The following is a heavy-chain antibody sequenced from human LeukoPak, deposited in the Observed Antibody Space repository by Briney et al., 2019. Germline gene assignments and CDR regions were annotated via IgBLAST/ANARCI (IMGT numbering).Heavy chain of an antibody. J-gene: IGHJ4*02. CDR3: AVAPGDY. Sequence: EASVKVSRKASGYTFTGYYMHWVRQAPGQGLEWMGWINPNTGDTHYAQKFQGRVTLTRDTSITTVYMELSRLTSDDTAIFYCAVAPGDYWGQGTLVTVSS. CDR2: INPNTGDT. D-gene: IGHD2-21*01. V-gene: IGHV1-2*02. CDR1: GYTFTGYY.